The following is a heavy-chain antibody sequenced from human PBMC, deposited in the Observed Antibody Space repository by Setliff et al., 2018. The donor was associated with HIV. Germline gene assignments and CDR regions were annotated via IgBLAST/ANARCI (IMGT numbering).Heavy chain of an antibody. CDR2: ISSSGSTI. CDR1: GFTFSDYY. Sequence: GSLRLSCAASGFTFSDYYMSWIRQAPGKGLEWVSYISSSGSTIYYADSVEGRFTISRDNAKSSLYLQMNSLRAEDTAVYYCARTPLAGTYEDAFDIWGQGTMVTVSS. J-gene: IGHJ3*02. D-gene: IGHD6-19*01. V-gene: IGHV3-11*04. CDR3: ARTPLAGTYEDAFDI.